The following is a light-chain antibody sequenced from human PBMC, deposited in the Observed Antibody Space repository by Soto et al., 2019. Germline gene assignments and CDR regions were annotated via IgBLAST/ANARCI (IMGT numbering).Light chain of an antibody. CDR2: DAS. CDR3: QQRSNWPLT. CDR1: QSVSSS. V-gene: IGKV3-11*01. Sequence: DIVLTQSPATLSLSPGERATLSCRASQSVSSSLAWYQQKPGQTPRLLIYDASNRATGIPARCNGSGSGTDFPLIVSSLEPEDFAVYYCQQRSNWPLTFGGGTKVEIK. J-gene: IGKJ4*01.